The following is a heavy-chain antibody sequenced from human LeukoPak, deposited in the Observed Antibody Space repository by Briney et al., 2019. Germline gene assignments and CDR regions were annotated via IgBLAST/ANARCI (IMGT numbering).Heavy chain of an antibody. Sequence: PSETLSLTCSVSGGSISNADYYWGWIRQAPGKGLEWIGSIFYGERNHYNPSLKSRATMSVDTSKNQFSLKLTSVTAADAAMYYCARRVDGYNYFDYWGQGTLVTVSS. J-gene: IGHJ4*02. CDR2: IFYGERN. CDR3: ARRVDGYNYFDY. CDR1: GGSISNADYY. V-gene: IGHV4-39*01. D-gene: IGHD5-24*01.